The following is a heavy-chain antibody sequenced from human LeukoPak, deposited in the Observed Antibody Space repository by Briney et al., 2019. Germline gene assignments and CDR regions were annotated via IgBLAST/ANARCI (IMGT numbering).Heavy chain of an antibody. CDR2: ITSSSDYI. CDR1: GFTFSSYE. Sequence: PGGSLRLSCAASGFTFSSYEMNWVRPAPGKGLEWVSSITSSSDYIYYADSVKGRFTISRDNAENSLHLQMNSLRADDTAVYYCAREFKSGYGMWAWGQGALVTVSS. V-gene: IGHV3-21*01. D-gene: IGHD5-18*01. J-gene: IGHJ5*02. CDR3: AREFKSGYGMWA.